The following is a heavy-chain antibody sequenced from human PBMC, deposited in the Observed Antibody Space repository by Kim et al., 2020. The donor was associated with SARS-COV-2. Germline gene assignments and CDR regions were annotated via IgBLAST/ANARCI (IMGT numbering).Heavy chain of an antibody. CDR3: ARGKMATTRCDY. V-gene: IGHV3-7*03. J-gene: IGHJ4*02. Sequence: YCGDSVEGRFTIPRDSAKNSLYLQMNSLRAGDTAVYYCARGKMATTRCDYWGQGTLVTVSS. D-gene: IGHD5-12*01.